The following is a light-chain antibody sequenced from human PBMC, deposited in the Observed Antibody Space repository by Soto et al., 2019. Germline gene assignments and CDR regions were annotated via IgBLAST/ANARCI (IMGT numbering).Light chain of an antibody. CDR1: RSVLYSSNNKNY. Sequence: DIVMTQSPDSLAVSLGERATINCKSSRSVLYSSNNKNYLAWYQQQPGQPPKLLIYWASIRESGVPDRFSGSGSGTDFTLPISSLQAEDVAVYYCQQYYTTPLTFGGGTKVEIK. CDR3: QQYYTTPLT. V-gene: IGKV4-1*01. J-gene: IGKJ4*01. CDR2: WAS.